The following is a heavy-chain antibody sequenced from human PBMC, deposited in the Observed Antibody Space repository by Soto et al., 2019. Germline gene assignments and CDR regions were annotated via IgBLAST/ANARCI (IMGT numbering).Heavy chain of an antibody. Sequence: QVQLQESGPGLVKPSGTLSLTCAVSGGSISSTNWWSWVRQPPGKGLEWIGESHHSGSTNYNSSLKSRVTISLDRSKNQFSLKLSSVPAADTAVYYCAERAGLGDAFDIWGQGTMVTVSS. CDR2: SHHSGST. CDR1: GGSISSTNW. V-gene: IGHV4-4*02. CDR3: AERAGLGDAFDI. D-gene: IGHD6-19*01. J-gene: IGHJ3*02.